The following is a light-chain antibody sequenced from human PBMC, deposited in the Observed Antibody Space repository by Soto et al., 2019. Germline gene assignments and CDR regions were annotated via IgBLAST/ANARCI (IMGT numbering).Light chain of an antibody. CDR3: SSYTSFTSSTVVV. Sequence: QSALTQPASVSGSTGQSITISCTGTSSDVGGYHYVSWYQQHPGKAPKLMIYEVSNRPSGVSNRFSGSKSGNTASLTISGLQAEDEADYYCSSYTSFTSSTVVVFGGGTKLTVL. V-gene: IGLV2-14*01. CDR1: SSDVGGYHY. CDR2: EVS. J-gene: IGLJ2*01.